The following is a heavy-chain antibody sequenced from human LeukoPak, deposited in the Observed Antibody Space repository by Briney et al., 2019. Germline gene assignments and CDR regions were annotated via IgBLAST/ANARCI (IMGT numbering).Heavy chain of an antibody. V-gene: IGHV3-23*01. CDR2: ITGSGTGT. D-gene: IGHD1-1*01. J-gene: IGHJ4*02. Sequence: GGSLRLSCAASGFTFSSDAMSWVRQAPGKGLEWVSAITGSGTGTSYADSVKGRFTISRDDSKNTLFLQMNSLRAEDTAVYFCARMGKGTLDYWGQGTLVTVSS. CDR1: GFTFSSDA. CDR3: ARMGKGTLDY.